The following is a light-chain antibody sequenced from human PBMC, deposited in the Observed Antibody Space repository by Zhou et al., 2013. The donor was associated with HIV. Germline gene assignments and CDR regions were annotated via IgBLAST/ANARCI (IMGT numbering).Light chain of an antibody. CDR2: EDD. CDR1: TSNIANNF. V-gene: IGLV1-51*02. CDR3: GTWDRSLSAVV. J-gene: IGLJ2*01. Sequence: QSVLTQPPSVSAAPGQKVTISCSGSTSNIANNFVCWFQQLPGTAPKLLTHEDDKRPSGIPDRFSASKSGTSVTLAITGLQTGDEGDYYCGTWDRSLSAVVFGGGTKLTVL.